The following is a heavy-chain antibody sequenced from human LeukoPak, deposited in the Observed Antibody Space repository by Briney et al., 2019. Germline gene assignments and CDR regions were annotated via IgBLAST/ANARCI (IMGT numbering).Heavy chain of an antibody. J-gene: IGHJ3*02. V-gene: IGHV3-11*04. CDR3: ARDGFKNSGWHIGRDAFDI. Sequence: KPGGSLRLSCAASGFTFSDYYMSWIRQAPGKGLEWVSYISSSGSTIYYADSVKGRFTISRDNTKNSLYLQMNSLRAEDTAVYYCARDGFKNSGWHIGRDAFDIWGQGTVVTVSS. CDR2: ISSSGSTI. CDR1: GFTFSDYY. D-gene: IGHD6-19*01.